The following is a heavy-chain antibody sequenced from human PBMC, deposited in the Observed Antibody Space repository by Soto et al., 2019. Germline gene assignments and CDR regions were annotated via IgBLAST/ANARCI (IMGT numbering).Heavy chain of an antibody. J-gene: IGHJ6*03. D-gene: IGHD4-17*01. Sequence: GGSLRLSCAASGFTFSSYGMHWVRQAPGKGLEWVAVISYDGSNKYYADSVKGRFTISRDNSKNTLYLQMNSLRAEDTAVYYCAKGSYGDPYMYYYYYMDVWGKGTTVTVSS. CDR3: AKGSYGDPYMYYYYYMDV. CDR1: GFTFSSYG. CDR2: ISYDGSNK. V-gene: IGHV3-30*18.